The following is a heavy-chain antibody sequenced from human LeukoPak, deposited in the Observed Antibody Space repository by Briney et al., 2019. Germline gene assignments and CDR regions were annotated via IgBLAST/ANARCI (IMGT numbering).Heavy chain of an antibody. Sequence: PGGSLRLSRAASGFTFSSYAMHWVRQAPGKGLEWVAVISYDGSSKYYADSVKGRFTISRDNSKNTLYLQMNSLRAEDTAVYYCARDGGIAAAGTPPDYYYGMDVWGQGTTVTVSS. D-gene: IGHD6-13*01. CDR1: GFTFSSYA. J-gene: IGHJ6*02. CDR3: ARDGGIAAAGTPPDYYYGMDV. V-gene: IGHV3-30-3*01. CDR2: ISYDGSSK.